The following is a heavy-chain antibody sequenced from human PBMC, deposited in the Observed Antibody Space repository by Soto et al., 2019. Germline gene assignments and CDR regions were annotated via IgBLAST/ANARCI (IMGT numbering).Heavy chain of an antibody. CDR2: MSFDGSTD. CDR3: AREGGSHSNTWSYFDY. Sequence: GGSLRLSCAASGFSFSTYALHWVRQAPGKGLEWVAVMSFDGSTDFYADSVKGRFTISSDSSKNTLYLQMNSLRDEDTAVYFCAREGGSHSNTWSYFDYWGQGTLVTVSS. D-gene: IGHD2-8*01. CDR1: GFSFSTYA. J-gene: IGHJ4*02. V-gene: IGHV3-30-3*01.